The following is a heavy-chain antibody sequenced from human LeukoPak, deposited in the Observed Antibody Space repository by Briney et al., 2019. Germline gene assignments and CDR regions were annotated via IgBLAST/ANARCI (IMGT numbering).Heavy chain of an antibody. V-gene: IGHV3-53*01. CDR2: IYSGGST. J-gene: IGHJ4*02. CDR1: GFIVSSNY. Sequence: GGSLRLSCAASGFIVSSNYMTWVRQAPGKGLEWVSVIYSGGSTYYADSVKGRFTISRDNPKNTLYLQMSSLRAEDTAVYYCAKDPLEVVVVPAAPDYWGQGTLVTVSS. CDR3: AKDPLEVVVVPAAPDY. D-gene: IGHD2-2*01.